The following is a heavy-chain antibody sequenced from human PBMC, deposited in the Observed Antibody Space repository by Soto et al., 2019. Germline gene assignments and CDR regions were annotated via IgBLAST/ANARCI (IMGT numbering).Heavy chain of an antibody. V-gene: IGHV3-33*01. CDR2: IWYDGSNK. Sequence: GSLRLSCAASGFTFSSYGMHWVRQAPGKGLEWVAVIWYDGSNKYYADSVKGRFTISRDNSKNTLYLQMNSLRAEDTAVYYCARVSTGYDFWSGYPTSGRHFDYWGQGALVTVSS. CDR1: GFTFSSYG. CDR3: ARVSTGYDFWSGYPTSGRHFDY. J-gene: IGHJ4*02. D-gene: IGHD3-3*01.